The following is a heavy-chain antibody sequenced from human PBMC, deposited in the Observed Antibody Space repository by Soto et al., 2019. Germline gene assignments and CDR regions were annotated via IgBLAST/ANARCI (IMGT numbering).Heavy chain of an antibody. D-gene: IGHD2-21*02. J-gene: IGHJ6*02. Sequence: QVQLVQSGAEVKKPGSSVKVSCKASGGTFSSYAISWVRQAPGQGLEWMGGIIPIFGTANYAQKFQGRVTITADKSTSTAYRELSSLRSEDTAVYYCANGRVTYVGVGYYYYYGMDVWGQGTTVTVSS. V-gene: IGHV1-69*06. CDR2: IIPIFGTA. CDR3: ANGRVTYVGVGYYYYYGMDV. CDR1: GGTFSSYA.